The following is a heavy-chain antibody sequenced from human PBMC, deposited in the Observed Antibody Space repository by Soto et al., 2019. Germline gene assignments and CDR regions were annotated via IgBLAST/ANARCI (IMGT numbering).Heavy chain of an antibody. D-gene: IGHD2-15*01. CDR1: GLTFSNYT. CDR3: ARGRIGNFDF. V-gene: IGHV3-21*01. J-gene: IGHJ4*02. CDR2: ISSSSIYI. Sequence: GGSLRLSCAASGLTFSNYTMNWVRQAPGKGLEWVSSISSSSIYIYYADSVKGRFTISRDNARNSLYLQMNSLRAEDTAVYYCARGRIGNFDFWGQGSLVTVSS.